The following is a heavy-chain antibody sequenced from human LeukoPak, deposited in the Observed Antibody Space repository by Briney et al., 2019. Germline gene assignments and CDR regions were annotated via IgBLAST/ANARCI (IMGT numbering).Heavy chain of an antibody. CDR3: ARPSRSTGPAY. CDR1: GFTFSTYS. Sequence: GGSLRLSCAASGFTFSTYSMNWVRQAPGKGLEWVSSISSSGSYIYYADSVKGRFTISRDNAKNSLDLQMNSLRDEDTAVYYCARPSRSTGPAYWGQGTLVTVSS. D-gene: IGHD2-2*01. V-gene: IGHV3-21*01. CDR2: ISSSGSYI. J-gene: IGHJ4*02.